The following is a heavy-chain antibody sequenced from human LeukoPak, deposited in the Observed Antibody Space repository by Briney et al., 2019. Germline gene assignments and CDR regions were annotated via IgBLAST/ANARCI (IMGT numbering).Heavy chain of an antibody. CDR1: GFTFSSHG. CDR3: ASLVLLWLGESELAAGHVDKDV. CDR2: ISHDGRNK. V-gene: IGHV3-30*03. J-gene: IGHJ6*03. D-gene: IGHD3-10*01. Sequence: GGSLRLSCAASGFTFSSHGMHWVRQAPGKGLEWVAVISHDGRNKYYGDSVKGRFTISRDNSKNTLYLQMNGLRPEDTAKYYCASLVLLWLGESELAAGHVDKDVWGKGTTVTVSS.